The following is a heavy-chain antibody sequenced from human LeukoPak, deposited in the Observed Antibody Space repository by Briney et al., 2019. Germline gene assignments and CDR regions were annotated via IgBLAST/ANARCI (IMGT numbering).Heavy chain of an antibody. CDR1: GFTFSSYG. V-gene: IGHV3-33*01. Sequence: PGGSLRLSCAASGFTFSSYGMHWVRQAPGKGLEWVAVIWYDGSNKYYADSVKGRFTISRDNSKNTLYLQMNSLRAEDTAVYYCARGPSYYDILTGYSAFDCWGQGTLVTVSS. J-gene: IGHJ4*02. CDR3: ARGPSYYDILTGYSAFDC. D-gene: IGHD3-9*01. CDR2: IWYDGSNK.